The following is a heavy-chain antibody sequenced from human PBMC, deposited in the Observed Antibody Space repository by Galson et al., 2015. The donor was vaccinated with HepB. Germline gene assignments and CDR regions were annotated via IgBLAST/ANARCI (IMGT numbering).Heavy chain of an antibody. CDR1: GFTFSSYG. V-gene: IGHV3-30*18. Sequence: SLRLSCAASGFTFSSYGMHWVRQAPGKGLEWVAIISYDGSNKYYADSVKGRFTISRDNSKNTLYLQMNSLRAEDTAVYYCAKVPVYSSPEYYYYYGMDVWGQGTTVTVSS. CDR2: ISYDGSNK. D-gene: IGHD1-14*01. J-gene: IGHJ6*02. CDR3: AKVPVYSSPEYYYYYGMDV.